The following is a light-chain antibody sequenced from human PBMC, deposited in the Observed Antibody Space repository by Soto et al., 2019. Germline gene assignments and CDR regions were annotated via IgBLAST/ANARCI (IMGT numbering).Light chain of an antibody. CDR2: DAS. J-gene: IGKJ2*01. CDR1: QSVSRD. CDR3: QQRSYWPPSRT. V-gene: IGKV3-11*01. Sequence: EIVLTQSPATLSLSPGARATLSCRASQSVSRDLSWYQHNPGQAPRLLIYDASNRAAGIPARFSGCGSGTDFTLTISSLEPEDFAIYYCQQRSYWPPSRTFGQGTKLEIK.